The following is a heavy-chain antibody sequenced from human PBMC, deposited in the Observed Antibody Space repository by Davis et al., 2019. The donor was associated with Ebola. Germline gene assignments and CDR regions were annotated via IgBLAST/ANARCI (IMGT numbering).Heavy chain of an antibody. J-gene: IGHJ6*02. D-gene: IGHD2-21*02. CDR1: GYRFTSYW. CDR3: ARRLSAFYGLDV. Sequence: GGSLRLSCKGSGYRFTSYWIAWVRQMPGKGLEWMGIIYPGDSDTRYSPAFEGQVTISADRSTNTAYPQWSNLKASDTAMYYCARRLSAFYGLDVWGPGTTVIVSS. CDR2: IYPGDSDT. V-gene: IGHV5-51*01.